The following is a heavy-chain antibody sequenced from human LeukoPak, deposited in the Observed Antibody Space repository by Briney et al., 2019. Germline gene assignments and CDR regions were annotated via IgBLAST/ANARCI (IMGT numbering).Heavy chain of an antibody. Sequence: ASVKVSCKASGYTFTSYDINWVRQATGQGLEWMGWMNPNSGNTGYAQKFQGRVTVTRNTSISTAYMELSSLRSEDTAVYYCARRRSGLRSANWFDPWGQGTLVTVSS. CDR2: MNPNSGNT. J-gene: IGHJ5*02. V-gene: IGHV1-8*01. CDR3: ARRRSGLRSANWFDP. D-gene: IGHD3-3*01. CDR1: GYTFTSYD.